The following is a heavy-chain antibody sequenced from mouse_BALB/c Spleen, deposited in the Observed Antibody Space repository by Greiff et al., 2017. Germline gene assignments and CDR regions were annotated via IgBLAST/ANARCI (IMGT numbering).Heavy chain of an antibody. CDR2: ILPGSGST. J-gene: IGHJ3*01. Sequence: QVQLQQSGAELMKPGASVKISCKASGYTFSSYWIEWVKQRPGQGLEWIGEILPGSGSTNYNEKFKGKATFTADTSSNTAYMQLSSLTSEDSAVYYCAGCYYYGSSYGFAYWGQGTLVTVSA. CDR1: GYTFSSYW. V-gene: IGHV1-9*01. CDR3: AGCYYYGSSYGFAY. D-gene: IGHD1-1*01.